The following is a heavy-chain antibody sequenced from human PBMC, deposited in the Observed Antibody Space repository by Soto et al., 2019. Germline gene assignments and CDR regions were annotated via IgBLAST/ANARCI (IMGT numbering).Heavy chain of an antibody. CDR2: IWYDGSNK. V-gene: IGHV3-33*01. Sequence: PGGSLRLSCAASGFTFSSYGMHWVRQAPGKGLEWVAVIWYDGSNKYYADSVKGRFTISRDNSKNTLYLQMNSLRAEDTAVYYCARASVGIQLCLRCTYYGMDVWGQGTTVTVSS. J-gene: IGHJ6*02. D-gene: IGHD5-18*01. CDR1: GFTFSSYG. CDR3: ARASVGIQLCLRCTYYGMDV.